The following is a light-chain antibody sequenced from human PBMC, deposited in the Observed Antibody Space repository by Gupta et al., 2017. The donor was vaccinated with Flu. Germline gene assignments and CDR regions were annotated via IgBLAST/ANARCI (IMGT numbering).Light chain of an antibody. Sequence: IVLPQSPATLSVSPREIVSLSCRASQNVNTNLAWYQQKPGQPPRLLIYGASTRETGIAARLSGNGYGKDLTLTVSTRQEEEYAGHYCQQHNPWPPHTFGGGTKVEI. CDR1: QNVNTN. V-gene: IGKV3-15*01. J-gene: IGKJ4*01. CDR3: QQHNPWPPHT. CDR2: GAS.